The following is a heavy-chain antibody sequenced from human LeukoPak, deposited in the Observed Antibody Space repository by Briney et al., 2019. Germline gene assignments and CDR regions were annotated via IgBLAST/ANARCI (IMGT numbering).Heavy chain of an antibody. V-gene: IGHV4-34*01. CDR3: ARPRERYYYDSSGYHAFDI. J-gene: IGHJ3*02. D-gene: IGHD3-22*01. Sequence: PSETLSLTCAVYGGSFSGYYWSWIRQPPGKGLEWIGEINHSGSTNYNPSLKSRVTISVDTSKNQFSLKLSSVTAADTAVYYCARPRERYYYDSSGYHAFDIWGQGTMVTVSS. CDR2: INHSGST. CDR1: GGSFSGYY.